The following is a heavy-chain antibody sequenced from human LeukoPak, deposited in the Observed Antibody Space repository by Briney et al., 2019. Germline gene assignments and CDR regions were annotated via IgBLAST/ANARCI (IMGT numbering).Heavy chain of an antibody. J-gene: IGHJ5*02. Sequence: ASVKVSCKASGYTFTSYDINWVRQATGQGLEWMGWMNPNSGNTGYAQKFQGRVTITRNTSISTAYMELSSLRSQDTAVYYCARGPPKYSSRYTWFDPWGQGTLVTVCS. V-gene: IGHV1-8*03. CDR2: MNPNSGNT. CDR1: GYTFTSYD. D-gene: IGHD6-13*01. CDR3: ARGPPKYSSRYTWFDP.